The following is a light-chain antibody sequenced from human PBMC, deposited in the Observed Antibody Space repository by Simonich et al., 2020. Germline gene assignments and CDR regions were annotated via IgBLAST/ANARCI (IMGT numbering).Light chain of an antibody. Sequence: QSVLTQPPSASGTPGQRVPISCSGSSSNLGSNYVYWYQQLPGTAPKLLIYRNNQRPSGVPDRFSGSKSGTSASLAISGLRSEDEADYYCAAWDDSLSGVFGGGTKLTVL. CDR3: AAWDDSLSGV. V-gene: IGLV1-47*01. CDR1: SSNLGSNY. J-gene: IGLJ3*02. CDR2: RNN.